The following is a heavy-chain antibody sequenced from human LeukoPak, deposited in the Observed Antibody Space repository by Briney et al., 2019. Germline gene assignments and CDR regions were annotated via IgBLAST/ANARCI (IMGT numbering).Heavy chain of an antibody. CDR1: GFTFSGSG. D-gene: IGHD2-15*01. CDR3: AKGGCRGTCNPLAY. V-gene: IGHV3-23*01. Sequence: GGSLRLSCAASGFTFSGSGMSWVRQAPGKGLEWISSSGDSDGSTYYADSLKGRFTISRDNSKNTLYLQMNNLRAEDTAVYYCAKGGCRGTCNPLAYWGQGALVTVSP. CDR2: SGDSDGST. J-gene: IGHJ4*02.